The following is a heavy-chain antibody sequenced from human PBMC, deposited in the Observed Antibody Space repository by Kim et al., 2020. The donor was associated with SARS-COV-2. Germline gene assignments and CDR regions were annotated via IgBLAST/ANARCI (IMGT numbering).Heavy chain of an antibody. J-gene: IGHJ4*02. V-gene: IGHV4-34*09. D-gene: IGHD5-18*01. CDR3: SRANERIQHYLDS. Sequence: NYNPSLRSRVTITVDASKDQFSLKVDTVTAADTAMYYCSRANERIQHYLDSWGRGTLVSVSS.